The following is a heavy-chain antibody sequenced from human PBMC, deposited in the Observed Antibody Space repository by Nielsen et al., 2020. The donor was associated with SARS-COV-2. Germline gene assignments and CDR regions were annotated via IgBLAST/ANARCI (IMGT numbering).Heavy chain of an antibody. CDR3: ARGGWGHRY. D-gene: IGHD3-10*01. Sequence: SETLSLTCAVSGGSISSNNWWSWVRQPPGKGLEWIGEIYHRGSTNYSPSLKTRVTISVDKSKNQFSLELSSVTAADTAVYYCARGGWGHRYWGQGTLVTVSS. V-gene: IGHV4-4*02. CDR2: IYHRGST. CDR1: GGSISSNNW. J-gene: IGHJ4*02.